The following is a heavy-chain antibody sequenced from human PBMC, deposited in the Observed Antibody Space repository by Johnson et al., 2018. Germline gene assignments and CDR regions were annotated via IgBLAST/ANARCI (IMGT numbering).Heavy chain of an antibody. J-gene: IGHJ6*03. CDR1: GFTFSSYG. V-gene: IGHV3-30*18. Sequence: VQLVESGGGVVQPGRSLRLSCAASGFTFSSYGMHWVRQAPGKGLEWVAVISYDGSNKYYADSVKGRFTISRDNSKNTRYLQMNSLRAEDTAVYYCAKGGWFADRDYYYKDVWGKGTTVTVSS. CDR3: AKGGWFADRDYYYKDV. CDR2: ISYDGSNK. D-gene: IGHD3-10*01.